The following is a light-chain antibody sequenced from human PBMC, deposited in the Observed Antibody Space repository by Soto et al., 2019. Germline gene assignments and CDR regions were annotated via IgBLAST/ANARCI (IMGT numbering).Light chain of an antibody. Sequence: DIMMTQSPDSLAVSLGERATINCKSSQNILYSSNNKNYLAWYQQKPGQPPKLLIYWASTRESGVPDRFSGSGSGTDFTLTISSLQAEDVAVYYCQQYYSTPWTFGQGTKVDIK. CDR1: QNILYSSNNKNY. J-gene: IGKJ1*01. CDR2: WAS. CDR3: QQYYSTPWT. V-gene: IGKV4-1*01.